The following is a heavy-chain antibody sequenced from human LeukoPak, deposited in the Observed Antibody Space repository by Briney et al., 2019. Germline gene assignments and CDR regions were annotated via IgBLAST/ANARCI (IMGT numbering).Heavy chain of an antibody. J-gene: IGHJ4*02. CDR2: FDPEDGET. CDR1: GYTLTELS. D-gene: IGHD2-21*02. Sequence: RASVKVSCKVSGYTLTELSMHWVRQAPGKGFEWMGGFDPEDGETIYAQKFQGRVTMTEDTSTDTAYMELSSLRSEDTAVYYCATDLGPCGGDCYSGFPFDYWGQGTLVTVSS. CDR3: ATDLGPCGGDCYSGFPFDY. V-gene: IGHV1-24*01.